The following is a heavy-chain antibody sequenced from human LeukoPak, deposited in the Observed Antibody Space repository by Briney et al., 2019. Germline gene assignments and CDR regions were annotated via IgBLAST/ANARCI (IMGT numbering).Heavy chain of an antibody. Sequence: PGGSLRLSCAAPGFSFISYGMHWVRQAPGKGLEWVGVISDDGRRKDYADSVKGRFTISRDNSKDTLYLQMNSQRAEDTAVYYCAKRPSDYGDYVSYFDYWGQGTLVTVSS. CDR1: GFSFISYG. CDR3: AKRPSDYGDYVSYFDY. J-gene: IGHJ4*02. D-gene: IGHD4-17*01. CDR2: ISDDGRRK. V-gene: IGHV3-30*18.